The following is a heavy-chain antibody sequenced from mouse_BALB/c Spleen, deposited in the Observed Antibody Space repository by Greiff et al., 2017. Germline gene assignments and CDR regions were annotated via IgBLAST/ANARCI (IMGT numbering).Heavy chain of an antibody. CDR3: ARHAGP. Sequence: EVQGVESGGGLVKPGGSLKLSCAASGFTFSSYAMSWVRQTPEKRLEWVATISSGGSYTYYPDSVKGRFTISRDNAKNTLYLQMSSLRSEDTAMYYCARHAGPWGQGTTLTVSS. CDR2: ISSGGSYT. J-gene: IGHJ2*01. V-gene: IGHV5-9-3*01. CDR1: GFTFSSYA.